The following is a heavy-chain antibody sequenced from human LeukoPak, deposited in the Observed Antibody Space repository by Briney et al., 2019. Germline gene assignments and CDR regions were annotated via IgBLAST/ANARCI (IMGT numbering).Heavy chain of an antibody. CDR3: ARGRRDGNHLGRYYFDY. D-gene: IGHD1-14*01. V-gene: IGHV4-34*01. CDR1: GESFSDYY. J-gene: IGHJ4*02. CDR2: INHSGRT. Sequence: SETLSLTCAVYGESFSDYYWSWLRQPPGKRLEWIGEINHSGRTNYNPSLKSRVAISVDASNNQFSLNLTSVTAADTVVYYCARGRRDGNHLGRYYFDYWGQGTLVTVSS.